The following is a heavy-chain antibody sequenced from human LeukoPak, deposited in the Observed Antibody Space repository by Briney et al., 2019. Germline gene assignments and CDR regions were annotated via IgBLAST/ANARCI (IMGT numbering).Heavy chain of an antibody. D-gene: IGHD3-22*01. J-gene: IGHJ1*01. V-gene: IGHV1-2*02. CDR3: ARVWLPSYYDSSGYWEYFQH. Sequence: VASVKVSCKASGYTFTGYYMHWVRQAPGQGLEWMGWINPNSGGTNYAQKFQGRVIMTRDTSISTAYMELSRLRSDDTAVYYCARVWLPSYYDSSGYWEYFQHWGQGTLVTVSS. CDR2: INPNSGGT. CDR1: GYTFTGYY.